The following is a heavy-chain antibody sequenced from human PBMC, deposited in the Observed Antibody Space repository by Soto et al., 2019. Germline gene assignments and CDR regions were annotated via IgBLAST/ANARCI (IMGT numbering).Heavy chain of an antibody. D-gene: IGHD6-19*01. CDR1: GFTFSSYN. J-gene: IGHJ4*02. V-gene: IGHV3-48*02. Sequence: EVQLVESGGGLVQPGGSLRLSCAASGFTFSSYNMNWVRQAPGKGLEWVSYISSSSSTIYYADSVKGRFTISRDNAKKSLYLQMNSLRDEDTAVYYCARAKQWLVGGFDYWGQGTLVTVSS. CDR2: ISSSSSTI. CDR3: ARAKQWLVGGFDY.